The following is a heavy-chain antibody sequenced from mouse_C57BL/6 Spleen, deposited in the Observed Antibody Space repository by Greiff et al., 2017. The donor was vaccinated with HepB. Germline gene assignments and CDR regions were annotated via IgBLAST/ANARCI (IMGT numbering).Heavy chain of an antibody. V-gene: IGHV10-1*01. Sequence: VQLQQSGGGLVQPKGSLKLSCAASGFSFNTYAMNWVRQAPGKGLEWVARIRSKSNNYATYYADSVKDRFTISRDDSESMLYLQMNNLKTEDTAMYYCVRAPNNYYGSSPYAMDYWGQGTSVTVSS. CDR3: VRAPNNYYGSSPYAMDY. D-gene: IGHD1-1*01. CDR1: GFSFNTYA. J-gene: IGHJ4*01. CDR2: IRSKSNNYAT.